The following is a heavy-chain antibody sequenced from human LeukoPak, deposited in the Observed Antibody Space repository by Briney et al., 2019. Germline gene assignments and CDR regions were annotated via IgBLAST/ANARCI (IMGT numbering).Heavy chain of an antibody. CDR2: INPNSGGT. D-gene: IGHD6-13*01. CDR1: GYTFTGYY. Sequence: GASVKVSCKASGYTFTGYYMHWVRQAPGQGLEWMGWINPNSGGTNYAQKFQGRVTMTRDTSISTAYMELSRLRSDDTAVYYCARGTDRSSSWHGLDYWGQGTLVTVSS. J-gene: IGHJ4*02. CDR3: ARGTDRSSSWHGLDY. V-gene: IGHV1-2*02.